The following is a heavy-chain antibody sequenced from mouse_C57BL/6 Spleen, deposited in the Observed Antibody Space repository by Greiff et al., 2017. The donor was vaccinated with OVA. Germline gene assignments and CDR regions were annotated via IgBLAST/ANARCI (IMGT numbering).Heavy chain of an antibody. V-gene: IGHV1-62-2*01. J-gene: IGHJ2*01. CDR3: ARHGKALDYFDY. Sequence: VKLMESGAELVKPGASVKLSCKASGYTFTEYTIHWVKQRSGLGLEWIGWFYPGSGSIKYNEKFKDKATLTADKSSSTVYMELSRLTSEDSVVYFCARHGKALDYFDYWGQGTTLTVSS. CDR2: FYPGSGSI. D-gene: IGHD4-1*01. CDR1: GYTFTEYT.